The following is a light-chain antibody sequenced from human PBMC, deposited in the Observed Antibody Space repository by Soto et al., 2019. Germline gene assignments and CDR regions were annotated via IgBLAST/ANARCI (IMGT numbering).Light chain of an antibody. V-gene: IGLV2-8*01. CDR3: TSFARSEDPCVV. Sequence: QSALTQPPSASGSPGQSVTISCTGSTTDIGGYDFVSWYRQQPGKAPTSLIYEVYKRTSGVPDRFSGSKSGNTASLTVSGLQGEDEAYYYCTSFARSEDPCVVFGGGTQLTVL. CDR1: TTDIGGYDF. J-gene: IGLJ2*01. CDR2: EVY.